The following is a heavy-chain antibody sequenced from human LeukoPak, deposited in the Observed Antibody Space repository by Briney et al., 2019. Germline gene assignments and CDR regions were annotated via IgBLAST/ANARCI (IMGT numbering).Heavy chain of an antibody. CDR2: IKVDGSER. CDR3: ARDWNYGFDY. Sequence: GGSLRLSCAASGFTFSKTWMSWVRQAPGKGLEWVANIKVDGSERYYVDSVKGRFTISRDNAKNSLYLQMNSLRAEDTAVYYCARDWNYGFDYWGQGNLVTVSS. V-gene: IGHV3-7*01. CDR1: GFTFSKTW. J-gene: IGHJ4*02. D-gene: IGHD1-7*01.